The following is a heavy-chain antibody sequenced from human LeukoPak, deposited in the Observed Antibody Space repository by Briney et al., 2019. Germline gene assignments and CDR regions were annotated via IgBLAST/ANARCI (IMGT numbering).Heavy chain of an antibody. Sequence: ASVKVSCKASGGTFSTYSISWVRQATGQGLEWMGWMNPNSGNTGYAQKFQGRVTMTRNTSISTAYMELSSLRSEDTAVYYCAGISAEQGSDYWGQGTLVTVSS. CDR1: GGTFSTYS. CDR3: AGISAEQGSDY. CDR2: MNPNSGNT. V-gene: IGHV1-8*02. J-gene: IGHJ4*02. D-gene: IGHD6-13*01.